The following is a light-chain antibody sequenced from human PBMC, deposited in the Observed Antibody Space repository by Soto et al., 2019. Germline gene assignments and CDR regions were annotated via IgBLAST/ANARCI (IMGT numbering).Light chain of an antibody. V-gene: IGLV1-44*01. CDR1: SSNIGSNT. J-gene: IGLJ2*01. CDR2: TND. CDR3: ATWDDSLNAVV. Sequence: QSVLIQPPSASGTPGQRVTISCSGSSSNIGSNTVNWYQQVPGTAPKLLIYTNDHRPAGVPDRFSGSKSGTSASLAIGGLQSEDEAAYHCATWDDSLNAVVFGGGTKLTVL.